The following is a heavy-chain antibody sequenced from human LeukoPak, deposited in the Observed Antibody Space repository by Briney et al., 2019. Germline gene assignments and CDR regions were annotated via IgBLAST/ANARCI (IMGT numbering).Heavy chain of an antibody. Sequence: GGSLRLSCAVSGFIVSDHYMDWVRQAPGKGLEWVSQISASETSIKYADSVRGRFTISRDNVKNSVYLQMNSLRAEDTAIYYCVRDNLENQWLERSYWGQGTLVTVSS. V-gene: IGHV3-11*04. D-gene: IGHD6-19*01. J-gene: IGHJ4*02. CDR2: ISASETSI. CDR1: GFIVSDHY. CDR3: VRDNLENQWLERSY.